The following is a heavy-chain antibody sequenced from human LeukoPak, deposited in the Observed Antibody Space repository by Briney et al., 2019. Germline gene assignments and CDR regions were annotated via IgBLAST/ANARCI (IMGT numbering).Heavy chain of an antibody. J-gene: IGHJ3*02. CDR1: GGSISSSSYY. CDR3: ARQTAIRHQNAFDI. V-gene: IGHV4-39*01. D-gene: IGHD2-2*02. CDR2: IYYSGST. Sequence: PSETLSLTCTVSGGSISSSSYYWGWIRQPPGKGLERIGSIYYSGSTYYNPSLKSRVTISVDTSKNQFSLKLSSVTAADTAVYYCARQTAIRHQNAFDIWGQGTMVTVSS.